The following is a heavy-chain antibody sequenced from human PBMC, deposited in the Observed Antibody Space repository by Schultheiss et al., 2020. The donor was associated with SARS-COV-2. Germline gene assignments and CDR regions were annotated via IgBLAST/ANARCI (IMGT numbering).Heavy chain of an antibody. CDR2: IYYSGIT. J-gene: IGHJ5*02. D-gene: IGHD2-8*01. V-gene: IGHV4-59*01. CDR1: GGSISSYY. CDR3: ARAPIVLMVYAEWFDP. Sequence: SQTLSLTCTVSGGSISSYYWSWIRQPPGKGLEWIGYIYYSGITNYNPSLRSRVTISVDTSKNQFSLKLSSVTAADTAVYYCARAPIVLMVYAEWFDPWGQGTLVTVSS.